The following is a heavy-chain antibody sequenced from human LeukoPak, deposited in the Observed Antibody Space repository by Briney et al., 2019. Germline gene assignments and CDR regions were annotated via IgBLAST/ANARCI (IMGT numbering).Heavy chain of an antibody. CDR2: ISAYNGNT. D-gene: IGHD4-17*01. CDR1: GYTFTSYG. V-gene: IGHV1-18*01. CDR3: ARDRWATVTTPNDAFDI. J-gene: IGHJ3*02. Sequence: RASVKVSCKASGYTFTSYGISWVRQAPGQGLEWMGWISAYNGNTNYAQKLQGRVTMTTDTSTSTAYMELRSLRSDDTAVYYCARDRWATVTTPNDAFDIWGQGTMVTVSS.